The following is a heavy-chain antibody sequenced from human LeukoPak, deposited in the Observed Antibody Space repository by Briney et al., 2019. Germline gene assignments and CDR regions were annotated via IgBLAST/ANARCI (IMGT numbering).Heavy chain of an antibody. V-gene: IGHV5-51*01. CDR1: GYSFTNYW. D-gene: IGHD3-22*01. J-gene: IGHJ4*02. Sequence: GESLKISCKGSGYSFTNYWIGWVRQMPGKGLEWMGIIYPGDSDTRYSPSFQGQVTISADKSSSTAYLQWSSPKVSDTAMYYCARHTNRDSSGYYGDYWGQGTLVTVSS. CDR3: ARHTNRDSSGYYGDY. CDR2: IYPGDSDT.